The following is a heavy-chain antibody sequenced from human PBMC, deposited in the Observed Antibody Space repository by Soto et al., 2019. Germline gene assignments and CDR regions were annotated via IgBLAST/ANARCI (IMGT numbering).Heavy chain of an antibody. D-gene: IGHD6-19*01. V-gene: IGHV1-69*13. CDR1: GGTFSSYA. CDR3: ARRAVAGLTYFDY. J-gene: IGHJ4*02. CDR2: IIPIFGTA. Sequence: GVSVKVSCKASGGTFSSYAISWVRQAPGQGLEWMGGIIPIFGTANYAQKFQGRVTITADESTSTAYMELSSLRSEDTAVYYCARRAVAGLTYFDYWGQGTLVTVSS.